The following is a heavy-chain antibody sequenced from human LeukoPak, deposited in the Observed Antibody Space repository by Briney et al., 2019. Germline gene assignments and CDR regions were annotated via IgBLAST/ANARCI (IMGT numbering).Heavy chain of an antibody. J-gene: IGHJ3*01. CDR1: GFTFDDYA. Sequence: GGSLRLSCAASGFTFDDYAMHWVRHAPGKGLEWVSGISWNSGSIGYADSVKGRFTISRDNAKNSLYLQMNSLRAEDTALYYCAKATRSSLVASFDVWGHGTMVTVSS. D-gene: IGHD2-8*02. V-gene: IGHV3-9*01. CDR2: ISWNSGSI. CDR3: AKATRSSLVASFDV.